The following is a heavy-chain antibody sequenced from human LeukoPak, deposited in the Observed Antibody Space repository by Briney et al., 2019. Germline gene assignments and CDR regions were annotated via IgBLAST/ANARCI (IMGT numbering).Heavy chain of an antibody. D-gene: IGHD5-24*01. V-gene: IGHV1-69*13. J-gene: IGHJ4*02. Sequence: ASVKVSCKASGGTFSSYAISWVRQAPGQGLEWMGGIIPIFGTANYAQKFQGRVTITADESTSTAYMELSSLRSEDTAVYYCGRGHSKLEMATDYWGQGTLVTVSS. CDR1: GGTFSSYA. CDR3: GRGHSKLEMATDY. CDR2: IIPIFGTA.